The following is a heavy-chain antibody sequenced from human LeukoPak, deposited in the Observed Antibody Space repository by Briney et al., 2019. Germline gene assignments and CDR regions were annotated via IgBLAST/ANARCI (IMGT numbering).Heavy chain of an antibody. D-gene: IGHD3-10*01. V-gene: IGHV4-4*02. Sequence: SETLSLPCTVSGGSVSSSNWWTWIRQTPGKGLEWIGEIFHTGHTNYNPSLKSRVTISVDKSSNHFSLNLNSVTAADTAVYYCARDGGLTIVRGVVDLWGQGTLVTVSS. CDR2: IFHTGHT. J-gene: IGHJ5*02. CDR1: GGSVSSSNW. CDR3: ARDGGLTIVRGVVDL.